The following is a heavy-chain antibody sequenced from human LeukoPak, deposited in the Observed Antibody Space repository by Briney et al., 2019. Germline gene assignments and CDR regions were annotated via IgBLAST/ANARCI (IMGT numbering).Heavy chain of an antibody. CDR3: ARLDSSTIAVAGTEY. CDR1: GGSISSSY. J-gene: IGHJ4*02. CDR2: IYYTGTT. V-gene: IGHV4-59*05. Sequence: SETLSLTCTVSGGSISSSYWSWIRQPPGKGLEWIGSIYYTGTTYYNPSLKSRLTISVDTSTQFSLKVTSVTGADTAVYYCARLDSSTIAVAGTEYWGQGTQVTVSS. D-gene: IGHD6-19*01.